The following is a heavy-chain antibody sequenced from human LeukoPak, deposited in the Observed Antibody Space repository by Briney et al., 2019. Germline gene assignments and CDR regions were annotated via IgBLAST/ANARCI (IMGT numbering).Heavy chain of an antibody. J-gene: IGHJ4*02. CDR3: ATARLRLPHWTGDF. CDR2: MNADNGNT. CDR1: GYTPAPYA. Sequence: ASVNVSCKASGYTPAPYAVHWVRQASGHRLEWLGWMNADNGNTKYSQKFQGRVTITRDTSANTVYMDLSRLTSEDSAVYYCATARLRLPHWTGDFWGQGTLVTVSS. V-gene: IGHV1-3*01. D-gene: IGHD1-1*01.